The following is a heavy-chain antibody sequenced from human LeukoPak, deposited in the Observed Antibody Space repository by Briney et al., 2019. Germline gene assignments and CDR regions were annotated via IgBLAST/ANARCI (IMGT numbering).Heavy chain of an antibody. CDR2: IYTSGST. CDR1: GGSISSGSYY. J-gene: IGHJ6*02. Sequence: PSETLSLTCTVSGGSISSGSYYWSWIPQPAGKGLEWIGRIYTSGSTNYNPSLKSRVTISVDTSKNQFSLKLSSVTAADTAVYYCARDLDFWSGYDVYYYGMDVWGQGTTVTVSS. V-gene: IGHV4-61*02. D-gene: IGHD3-3*01. CDR3: ARDLDFWSGYDVYYYGMDV.